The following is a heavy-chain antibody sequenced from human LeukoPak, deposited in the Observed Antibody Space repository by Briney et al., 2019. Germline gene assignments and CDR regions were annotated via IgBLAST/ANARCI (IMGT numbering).Heavy chain of an antibody. CDR2: ISYDGSNK. CDR3: ARDYGYPTNYVDY. V-gene: IGHV3-30-3*01. J-gene: IGHJ4*02. Sequence: GRSLTLSCAACGFTFSSYAMHGARQAPGKGLEWVAVISYDGSNKYYADAVKGRFTISRDNSKNTLYLQMNSRRAEDTVVYYCARDYGYPTNYVDYWGQGSLVTVSS. CDR1: GFTFSSYA. D-gene: IGHD5-24*01.